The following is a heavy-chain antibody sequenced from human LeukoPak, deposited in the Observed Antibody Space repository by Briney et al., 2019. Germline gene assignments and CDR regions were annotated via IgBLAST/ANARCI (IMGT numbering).Heavy chain of an antibody. CDR2: IWYDGSNK. D-gene: IGHD2-15*01. CDR3: ARDRAGWGVVVVAAGDAFDI. CDR1: GFTFSSYG. J-gene: IGHJ3*02. Sequence: GGSLRLSCAASGFTFSSYGMHWVRQAPGKGLEWVAVIWYDGSNKYYADSVKGRFTISRDNSKNTLYLRMNSLRAEDTAVYYCARDRAGWGVVVVAAGDAFDIWGQGTMVTVSS. V-gene: IGHV3-33*01.